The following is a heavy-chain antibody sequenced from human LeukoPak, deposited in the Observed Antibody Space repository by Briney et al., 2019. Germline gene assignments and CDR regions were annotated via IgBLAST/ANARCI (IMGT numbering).Heavy chain of an antibody. V-gene: IGHV3-9*01. CDR3: AKKGTAATLDY. D-gene: IGHD2-15*01. CDR2: ITWNSGSI. J-gene: IGHJ4*02. CDR1: GFTFDDYV. Sequence: GGSLRLSCAASGFTFDDYVMHWVRQAPGKGLEWVSGITWNSGSIGYADSVKGRFTISRDNAKNSLYPQMNSLRAEDTALYYCAKKGTAATLDYWGQGTLVTVSS.